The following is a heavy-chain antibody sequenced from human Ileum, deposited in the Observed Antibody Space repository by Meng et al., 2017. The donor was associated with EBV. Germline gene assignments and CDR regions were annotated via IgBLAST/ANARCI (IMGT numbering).Heavy chain of an antibody. CDR1: GDTLFNGGHY. CDR2: IFYTGST. CDR3: ARDSTGDYGWVDP. Sequence: QVHLQESGPGLVKPSQTLSLTCTVSGDTLFNGGHYWTWLRQPPGKGLEWIGYIFYTGSTYYNPSLKSRVTISLDLSKNQFSLNLTSVTAADTAVYYCARDSTGDYGWVDPWGQGTLVTVSS. J-gene: IGHJ5*02. V-gene: IGHV4-30-4*01. D-gene: IGHD4-17*01.